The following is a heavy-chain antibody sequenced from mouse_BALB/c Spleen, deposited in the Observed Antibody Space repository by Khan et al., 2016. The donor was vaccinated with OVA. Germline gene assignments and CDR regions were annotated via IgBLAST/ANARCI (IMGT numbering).Heavy chain of an antibody. J-gene: IGHJ2*01. CDR2: ISYSGST. Sequence: EVQLQESGPGLVKPSQSLSLTCTVTGYSITSDYAWNWIRQFPGNQLEWMGYISYSGSTSSNPSLKSRISITRDTSKNQFFLQLNSVTTEDTATYYCARSIMANWGQGTTLTVSS. CDR1: GYSITSDYA. V-gene: IGHV3-2*02. CDR3: ARSIMAN.